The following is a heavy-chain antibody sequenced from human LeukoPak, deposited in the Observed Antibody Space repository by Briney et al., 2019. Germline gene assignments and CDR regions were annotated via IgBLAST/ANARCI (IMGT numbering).Heavy chain of an antibody. CDR2: INHSGST. CDR1: GGSFSAYY. J-gene: IGHJ4*02. V-gene: IGHV4-34*01. Sequence: SETLSLTCAVYGGSFSAYYWSWIRQPPEKGLEWIGEINHSGSTNYNPSLKSRVTISVDTSKNQFSLKLSSVTAADTAVYYCARLELYFDYWGQGTLVTVSS. D-gene: IGHD3-10*01. CDR3: ARLELYFDY.